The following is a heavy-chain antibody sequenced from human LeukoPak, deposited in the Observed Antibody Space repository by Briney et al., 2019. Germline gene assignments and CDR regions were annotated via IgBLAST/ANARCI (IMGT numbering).Heavy chain of an antibody. CDR3: ARPDSSSWYGPVDY. D-gene: IGHD6-13*01. J-gene: IGHJ4*02. CDR2: INPNSGGT. CDR1: GYTFTGYY. Sequence: ASVKVSCKASGYTFTGYYMHWVRQAPGQGLEWMGWINPNSGGTNYAQKFQGRVTMTRDTSISTAYMELSRLRSDDTAVYYCARPDSSSWYGPVDYWGQGTLVTVSS. V-gene: IGHV1-2*02.